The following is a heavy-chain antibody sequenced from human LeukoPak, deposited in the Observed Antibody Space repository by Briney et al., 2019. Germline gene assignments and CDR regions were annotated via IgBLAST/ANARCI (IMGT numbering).Heavy chain of an antibody. CDR2: ISSSSSTI. CDR3: ARDSDWNQNYYYYGMDV. CDR1: GSTFSSYS. Sequence: GGSLRLSCAASGSTFSSYSMNWVRQAPGKGLEWVSYISSSSSTIYYADSVKGRFTISRDNAKNSLYLQMNSLRDEDTAVYYCARDSDWNQNYYYYGMDVWGQGTTVTVSS. J-gene: IGHJ6*02. V-gene: IGHV3-48*02. D-gene: IGHD1-1*01.